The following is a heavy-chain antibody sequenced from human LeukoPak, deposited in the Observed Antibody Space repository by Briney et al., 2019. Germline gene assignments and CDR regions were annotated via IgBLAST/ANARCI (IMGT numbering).Heavy chain of an antibody. J-gene: IGHJ4*02. CDR1: GFTFSIYA. Sequence: PGGSLRLSCAASGFTFSIYAMSWVRQAPGKGLEWVSGISGSGDSTYYADSVKGRFTISRDNSKKTLYLQMNSLRAEDTAVYFCAKDGWARIVGAQARPRFFDYWGQGTLVTASS. V-gene: IGHV3-23*01. D-gene: IGHD1-26*01. CDR3: AKDGWARIVGAQARPRFFDY. CDR2: ISGSGDST.